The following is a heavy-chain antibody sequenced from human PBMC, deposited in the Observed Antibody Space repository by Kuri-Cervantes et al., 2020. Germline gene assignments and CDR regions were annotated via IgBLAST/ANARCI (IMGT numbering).Heavy chain of an antibody. CDR2: ISSSSSTI. D-gene: IGHD4-23*01. V-gene: IGHV3-48*01. CDR3: AKSRTTVVTDNNFDY. J-gene: IGHJ4*02. CDR1: GFTFSSYS. Sequence: GESLKISCASSGFTFSSYSMNWVRQAPGKGLEGVSYISSSSSTIYYADSVKGRFTISRDNAKNSLYLQMNSLRAEDTAVYYCAKSRTTVVTDNNFDYWGQGTLVTVSS.